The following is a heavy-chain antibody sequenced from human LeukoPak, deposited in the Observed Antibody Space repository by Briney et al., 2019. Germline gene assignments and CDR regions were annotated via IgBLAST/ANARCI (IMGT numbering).Heavy chain of an antibody. CDR1: GYTFTAYY. Sequence: GASVKVSCKASGYTFTAYYMHWVRQAPGQGLEWMGWINPNNGDTNYAQKFQGRVTLTRDTSMRTVYMELSRLRSDDTAVYYCARVVDCGGGCYYGTWFDPWGQGTLVTVSS. V-gene: IGHV1-2*02. CDR2: INPNNGDT. D-gene: IGHD2-8*02. J-gene: IGHJ5*02. CDR3: ARVVDCGGGCYYGTWFDP.